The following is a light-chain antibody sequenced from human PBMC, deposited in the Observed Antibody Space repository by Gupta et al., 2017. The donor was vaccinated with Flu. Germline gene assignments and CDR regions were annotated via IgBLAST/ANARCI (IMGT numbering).Light chain of an antibody. Sequence: DIVMTQSPLSLPVTPGEAASISCRSSQSLLHSDGYKYLNWYLQKPGQSPQLLIYSGSNRASGVPDRFSGSGSGRDFTLKISRVEAEDVGIYYCRQTLQIPGTFGQGTKVEIK. CDR2: SGS. V-gene: IGKV2-28*01. CDR1: QSLLHSDGYKY. J-gene: IGKJ1*01. CDR3: RQTLQIPGT.